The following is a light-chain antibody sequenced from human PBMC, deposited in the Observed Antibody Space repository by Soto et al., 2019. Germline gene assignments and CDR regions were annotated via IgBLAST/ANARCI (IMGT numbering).Light chain of an antibody. CDR3: SSYTISSLW. CDR1: TSDVGSYNY. CDR2: EVS. J-gene: IGLJ1*01. Sequence: QSALTQPASVSGSPGQSITISCTGTTSDVGSYNYVSWYQQHPGKAPKLMIYEVSNRPSGVSNRFSGSKSGNTASLTISGLQAEDEADYYCSSYTISSLWFGTGTKVTVL. V-gene: IGLV2-14*01.